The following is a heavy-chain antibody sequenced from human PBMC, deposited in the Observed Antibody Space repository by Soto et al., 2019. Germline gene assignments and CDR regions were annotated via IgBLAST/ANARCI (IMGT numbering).Heavy chain of an antibody. CDR1: RLTTSTHF. J-gene: IGHJ5*02. D-gene: IGHD3-22*01. Sequence: GGFPRLSLGAARLTTSTHFISWVGQAPGKGLEWVSVIYSGGDTYYADSVKGRFTISRDNSKNTLYLQMNSLRAEDTAVYYCARATMIALLTSWGQGTLVTVSS. CDR3: ARATMIALLTS. V-gene: IGHV3-66*01. CDR2: IYSGGDT.